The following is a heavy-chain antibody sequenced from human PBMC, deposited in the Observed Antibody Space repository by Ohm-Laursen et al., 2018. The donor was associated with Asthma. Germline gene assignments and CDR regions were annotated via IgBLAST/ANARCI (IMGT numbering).Heavy chain of an antibody. Sequence: SLRLSCAASGFTFSSYGMHWVRQAPGKGLEWVAVISYDGSNKYYADSVKGRFTISRDNSKNTLCLQMNSLRAEDTAVYYCARVGDNYYYYGMDVWGQGTTVTVSS. D-gene: IGHD3-9*01. CDR2: ISYDGSNK. CDR3: ARVGDNYYYYGMDV. V-gene: IGHV3-30*03. J-gene: IGHJ6*02. CDR1: GFTFSSYG.